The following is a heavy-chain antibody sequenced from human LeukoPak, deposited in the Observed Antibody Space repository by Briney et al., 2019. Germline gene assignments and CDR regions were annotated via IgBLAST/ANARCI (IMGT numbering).Heavy chain of an antibody. Sequence: GGSLRLSCTVSGFNVTTTPMTWVRQAPGQGLEWVSSIYSGGGTYYAESVKGRFTISRDRSKNALYLQMNSLRVEDTAMFYCARLVYKWGQGTLVTVSS. CDR2: IYSGGGT. CDR1: GFNVTTTP. V-gene: IGHV3-53*01. D-gene: IGHD6-6*01. CDR3: ARLVYK. J-gene: IGHJ4*02.